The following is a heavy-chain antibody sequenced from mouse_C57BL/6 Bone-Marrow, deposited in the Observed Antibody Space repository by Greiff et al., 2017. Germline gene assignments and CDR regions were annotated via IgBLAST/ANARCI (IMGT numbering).Heavy chain of an antibody. V-gene: IGHV14-4*01. CDR1: GFNIKDDY. CDR2: IDPENGDT. D-gene: IGHD2-2*01. Sequence: EVQLKESGAELVRPGASVKLSCTASGFNIKDDYMHWVKQRPEQGLEWIGWIDPENGDTEYASKFQGKATITADTSSNTAYLQLSSLTSEDTAVYYCTTALWLRRNYWGQGTTLTVSS. CDR3: TTALWLRRNY. J-gene: IGHJ2*01.